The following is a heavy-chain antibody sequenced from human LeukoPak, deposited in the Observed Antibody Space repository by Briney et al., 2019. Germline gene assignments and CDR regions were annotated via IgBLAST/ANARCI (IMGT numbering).Heavy chain of an antibody. J-gene: IGHJ4*02. CDR1: GGTFSSYA. CDR2: IIPIFGTA. CDR3: ARSEWFGELLSFYFDY. D-gene: IGHD3-10*01. V-gene: IGHV1-69*05. Sequence: GASVKVSCKASGGTFSSYAISWVRQAPGQGLEWMGGIIPIFGTANHAQKFQGRVTITTDESTSTAYMELSSLGSEDTAVYYCARSEWFGELLSFYFDYWGQGTLVTVSS.